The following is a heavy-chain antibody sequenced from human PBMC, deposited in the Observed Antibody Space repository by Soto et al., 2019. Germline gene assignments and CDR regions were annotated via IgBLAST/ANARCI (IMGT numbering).Heavy chain of an antibody. CDR2: IYYSGST. J-gene: IGHJ4*02. CDR1: GGSISSGGYY. V-gene: IGHV4-31*03. Sequence: PSETVSLTCTVSGGSISSGGYYLGWIRQHPGKRLEWIGYIYYSGSTSYNPSLKSRVTITVDTSKNQFSLKLSSVTAADTAVYYCARDLSSGGGYYFDYWGQGTLVTVSS. CDR3: ARDLSSGGGYYFDY. D-gene: IGHD6-25*01.